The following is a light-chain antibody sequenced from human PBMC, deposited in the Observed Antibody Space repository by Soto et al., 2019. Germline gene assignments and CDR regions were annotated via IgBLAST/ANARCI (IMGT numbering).Light chain of an antibody. J-gene: IGLJ1*01. Sequence: QSALTQPPSASGSPGQSVIISCTGTSSDVGGYNYVSWYQQHPGKAPKLMISEVSKRPSGVPDRFSGSKSGNTASLTVSGLQAEDEADYYCSSFAGSNNYVFGAGTKLTVL. CDR3: SSFAGSNNYV. V-gene: IGLV2-8*01. CDR1: SSDVGGYNY. CDR2: EVS.